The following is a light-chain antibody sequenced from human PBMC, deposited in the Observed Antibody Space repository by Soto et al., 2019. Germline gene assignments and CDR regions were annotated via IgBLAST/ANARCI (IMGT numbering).Light chain of an antibody. Sequence: QSALTQPASVSGSPGQSITISCTGTSSDVGSYNLVSWYQQHPGKAPKVMIYEVRKRPSGISDRFSGSKSGSTASLTISGLQVEDDADYYCCSYAGSSFVFGGGTKVTVL. CDR3: CSYAGSSFV. J-gene: IGLJ2*01. V-gene: IGLV2-23*02. CDR1: SSDVGSYNL. CDR2: EVR.